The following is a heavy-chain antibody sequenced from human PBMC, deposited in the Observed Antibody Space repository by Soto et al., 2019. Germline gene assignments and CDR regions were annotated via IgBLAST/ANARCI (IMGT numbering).Heavy chain of an antibody. V-gene: IGHV4-30-2*01. J-gene: IGHJ3*02. Sequence: SETLSLTCAVSGGSISSGGYSWSWIRQPPGKGLEWIGYIYHSGSTYYNPSLKSRVTISVDRSKNQFSLKLSSVTAADTAVYYCARDGGYGDYVGAFDIWGQGTMVAVSS. CDR2: IYHSGST. D-gene: IGHD4-17*01. CDR3: ARDGGYGDYVGAFDI. CDR1: GGSISSGGYS.